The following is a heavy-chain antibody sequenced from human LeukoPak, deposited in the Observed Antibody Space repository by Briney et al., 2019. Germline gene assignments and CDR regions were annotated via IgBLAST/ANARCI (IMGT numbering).Heavy chain of an antibody. V-gene: IGHV1-69*04. CDR2: ITVTLGTA. CDR1: GGTFSNYA. Sequence: GASVKVSCKATGGTFSNYAISWVRQAPGQGLEWMGRITVTLGTANYAQKLQGRVAITADKSTNTGYMELSGLRSEDTAVYYCARAVDDDLAGYYWGDWFDPWGQGTLVTVSS. J-gene: IGHJ5*02. D-gene: IGHD3-9*01. CDR3: ARAVDDDLAGYYWGDWFDP.